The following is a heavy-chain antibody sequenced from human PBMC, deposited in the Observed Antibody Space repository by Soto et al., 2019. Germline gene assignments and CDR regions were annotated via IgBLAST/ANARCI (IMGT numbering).Heavy chain of an antibody. D-gene: IGHD5-18*01. J-gene: IGHJ4*02. CDR3: AHRRRAAGGYLFDY. Sequence: QITLKESGPTLVKPTQTLTLTCTFSGFSLSTSGVGVGWIRQPPGKALEWLALIYWDDDKRYSPSLKSRLTITKDTSKTQVVLTMTNMDPMDTATYYCAHRRRAAGGYLFDYWGQGTLVTVSS. CDR1: GFSLSTSGVG. CDR2: IYWDDDK. V-gene: IGHV2-5*02.